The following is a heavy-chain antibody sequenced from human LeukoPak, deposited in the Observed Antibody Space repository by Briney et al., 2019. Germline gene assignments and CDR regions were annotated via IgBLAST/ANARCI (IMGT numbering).Heavy chain of an antibody. CDR2: INHSGST. CDR1: GGSISTYY. Sequence: PSETLSLTCTVSGGSISTYYWSWIRQPPGKGLEWIGEINHSGSTNYNPSLKSRVTISVDTSKNQFSLKLSSVTAADTAVYYCARGRDGYNDYYFDYWGQRTLVTVSS. V-gene: IGHV4-34*01. CDR3: ARGRDGYNDYYFDY. D-gene: IGHD5-24*01. J-gene: IGHJ4*02.